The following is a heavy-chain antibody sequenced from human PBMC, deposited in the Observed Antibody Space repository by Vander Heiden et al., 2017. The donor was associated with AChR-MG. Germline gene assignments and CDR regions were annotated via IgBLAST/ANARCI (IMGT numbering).Heavy chain of an antibody. J-gene: IGHJ3*02. CDR1: GFTFSNYA. V-gene: IGHV3-23*01. D-gene: IGHD6-19*01. Sequence: EVQLLESGGGLVQPGGSLRLSCAASGFTFSNYAMTWVRQAPGKGLEWVSSVSGGGGAYYADSVKGRFTISRDNSNNTLYLQMNSLRAEDTAVYYCAKRTDSSGSRGGAFDMWGQGTMVTVSS. CDR3: AKRTDSSGSRGGAFDM. CDR2: VSGGGGA.